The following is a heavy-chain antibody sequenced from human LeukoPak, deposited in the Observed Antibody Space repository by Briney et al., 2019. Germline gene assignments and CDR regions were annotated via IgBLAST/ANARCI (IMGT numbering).Heavy chain of an antibody. D-gene: IGHD4-17*01. CDR1: GFTFSSNY. CDR3: ARATLGRDGFDY. Sequence: GESLRLSCAASGFTFSSNYMTWVRQAPGKGLDWVSITYSGGTTYYADSVKGRFTISRDNSKNTLYLQMNSLRAEDTAVYYCARATLGRDGFDYWGQGTLVTVSS. CDR2: TYSGGTT. V-gene: IGHV3-53*01. J-gene: IGHJ4*02.